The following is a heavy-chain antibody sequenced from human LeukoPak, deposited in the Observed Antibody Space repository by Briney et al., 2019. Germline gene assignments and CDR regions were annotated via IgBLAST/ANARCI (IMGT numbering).Heavy chain of an antibody. CDR1: GFTFSSYW. J-gene: IGHJ1*01. V-gene: IGHV3-74*01. D-gene: IGHD3-22*01. Sequence: GGSLRLSCAASGFTFSSYWMHWVRQAPGKGLVWVSRIKSDGSTNYADSVKGRFTISRDNAKNTVSLQMNSLRAEDTGVYYCARAPSEIGGYYPEYFQHWGQGTLVTVSS. CDR3: ARAPSEIGGYYPEYFQH. CDR2: IKSDGST.